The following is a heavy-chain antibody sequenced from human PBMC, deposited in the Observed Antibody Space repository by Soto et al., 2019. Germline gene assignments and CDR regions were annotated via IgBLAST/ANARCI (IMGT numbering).Heavy chain of an antibody. CDR3: ARGGPTPPYSSRWTFSF. CDR2: TYYRSKWYN. CDR1: GDSVSSNSAA. Sequence: SQTLSLTGAISGDSVSSNSAAWNWIRQSPSRGLEWLGRTYYRSKWYNDYAVSVKGRITINPDTSKNQFSLQLNSVTPEDTAVYYCARGGPTPPYSSRWTFSFCGQGTLVTVSS. J-gene: IGHJ4*02. D-gene: IGHD6-13*01. V-gene: IGHV6-1*01.